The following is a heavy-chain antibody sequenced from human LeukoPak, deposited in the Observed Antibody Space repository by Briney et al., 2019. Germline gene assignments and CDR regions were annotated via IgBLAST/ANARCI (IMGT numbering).Heavy chain of an antibody. V-gene: IGHV1-69*01. J-gene: IGHJ6*03. CDR3: AREEGDGYNSNYYYYMDV. CDR1: GGTFSSYA. CDR2: IIPIFGTA. Sequence: SVKVSCKASGGTFSSYAISWVRQAPGQGLEWMGGIIPIFGTANYAQKFQGRVTITADESMSTAYMELSSLRSEDTAVYYCAREEGDGYNSNYYYYMDVWGKGTTVTVSS. D-gene: IGHD5-24*01.